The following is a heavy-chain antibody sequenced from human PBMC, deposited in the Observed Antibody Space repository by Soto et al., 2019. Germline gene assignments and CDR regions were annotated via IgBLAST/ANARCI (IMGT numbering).Heavy chain of an antibody. J-gene: IGHJ5*02. D-gene: IGHD3-10*01. CDR2: ISYSGST. V-gene: IGHV4-39*01. CDR3: ATMVRGINNWFDP. Sequence: SETLSLTCTVSGGSISSDSYYWGWIRQSPEKGLEWIASISYSGSTYYKPTLKSRLIISVDTSKSQFSLKLSSVTAADTAVYYCATMVRGINNWFDPWGQGTLVTVSS. CDR1: GGSISSDSYY.